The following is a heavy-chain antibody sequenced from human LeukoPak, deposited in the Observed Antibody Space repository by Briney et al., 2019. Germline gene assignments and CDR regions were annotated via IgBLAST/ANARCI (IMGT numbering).Heavy chain of an antibody. Sequence: GGSLRLSCSASGFPFSSYAMHWVRQATGKGLEYVSAISDSGGSTYYADSVKGRFTISRDNSKNTLYLQMSSLRAEDTAVYFCVRGYSFGPYGMDVWGQGTTVTVS. CDR3: VRGYSFGPYGMDV. V-gene: IGHV3-64D*09. CDR1: GFPFSSYA. J-gene: IGHJ6*02. D-gene: IGHD2-15*01. CDR2: ISDSGGST.